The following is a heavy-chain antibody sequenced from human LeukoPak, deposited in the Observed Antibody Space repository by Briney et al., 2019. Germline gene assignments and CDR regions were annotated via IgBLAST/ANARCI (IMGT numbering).Heavy chain of an antibody. V-gene: IGHV1-18*04. CDR3: ARESGSLLNY. Sequence: ASVKVSCKASGYTFTGYYMHWVRQAPGQGLEWMGWISAYNGNTNYAQKLQGRVTMTTDTSTSTAYMELRSLRSDDTAVYYCARESGSLLNYWGQGTLVTVSS. CDR2: ISAYNGNT. J-gene: IGHJ4*02. CDR1: GYTFTGYY. D-gene: IGHD6-25*01.